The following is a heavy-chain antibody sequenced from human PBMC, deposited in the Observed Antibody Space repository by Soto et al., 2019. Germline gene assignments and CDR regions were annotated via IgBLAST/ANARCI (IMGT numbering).Heavy chain of an antibody. J-gene: IGHJ6*02. CDR1: GGTFGSYA. CDR3: ARSQGSSTSLEIYYYYYYGMDV. Sequence: QVQLVKSGAEVKKPGSSVKVSCTASGGTFGSYAISWVRQAPGQGLEWMGGIIPITATANYAQKFQGRVTITADESTSTASMQLSSLRSEDTAVYYCARSQGSSTSLEIYYYYYYGMDVWGQGTTVTVSS. V-gene: IGHV1-69*01. CDR2: IIPITATA. D-gene: IGHD2-2*01.